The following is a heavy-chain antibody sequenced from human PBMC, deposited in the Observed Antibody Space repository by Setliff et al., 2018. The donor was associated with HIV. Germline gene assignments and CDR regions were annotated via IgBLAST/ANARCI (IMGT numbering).Heavy chain of an antibody. CDR2: IYSGGSST. V-gene: IGHV3-23*03. Sequence: PGGSLRLSCAASGFTFSSYAMSWVRQAPGKGLEWVSVIYSGGSSTYYADSVKGRFTISRDNSKNTLYLQMNSLRAEDTALYYCAKDAITMVRGHYYYMDVWGKGTTVTVSS. CDR1: GFTFSSYA. D-gene: IGHD3-10*01. J-gene: IGHJ6*03. CDR3: AKDAITMVRGHYYYMDV.